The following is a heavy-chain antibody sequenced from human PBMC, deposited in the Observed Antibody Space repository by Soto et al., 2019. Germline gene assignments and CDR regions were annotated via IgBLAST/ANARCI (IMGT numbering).Heavy chain of an antibody. D-gene: IGHD4-17*01. Sequence: QVHLQESGPGLVKPSETLSLTCTVSGGSINNHYWSWIRQPPGKGLEWIGYIYYTGSTNYKPSLKSLVTMSVDTSKFQYSLILTSLTAADTAIYYCARTTWYFAYWGQGTLVSGSS. CDR2: IYYTGST. V-gene: IGHV4-59*11. CDR3: ARTTWYFAY. CDR1: GGSINNHY. J-gene: IGHJ4*02.